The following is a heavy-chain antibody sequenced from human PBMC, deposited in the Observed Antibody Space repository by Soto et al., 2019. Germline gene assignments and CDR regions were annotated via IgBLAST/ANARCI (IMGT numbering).Heavy chain of an antibody. J-gene: IGHJ6*02. CDR3: TRYDFWSGYGVDV. Sequence: GGSLRLSCTASGFTFGDYAMSWVRQAPGKGLEWVGFIRSKAYGGTTEYAASVKGRFTISRDDSKSIAYLQMNSLKTEDTAVYYCTRYDFWSGYGVDVWGQGTTVTVSS. D-gene: IGHD3-3*01. V-gene: IGHV3-49*04. CDR2: IRSKAYGGTT. CDR1: GFTFGDYA.